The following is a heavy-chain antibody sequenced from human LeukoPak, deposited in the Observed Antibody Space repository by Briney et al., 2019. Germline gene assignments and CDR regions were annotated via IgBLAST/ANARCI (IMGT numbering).Heavy chain of an antibody. J-gene: IGHJ4*02. D-gene: IGHD6-19*01. CDR1: GYTFTGYY. CDR2: INPNSGGT. CDR3: ATDGAVAGTAYPEY. Sequence: VASVKVSFKASGYTFTGYYIHWVRQAPGQGLEWMGWINPNSGGTKYAQKFQGRVTMTRDTSISTAYMELSSLTSDDTALYYCATDGAVAGTAYPEYWGQGTLVTVSS. V-gene: IGHV1-2*02.